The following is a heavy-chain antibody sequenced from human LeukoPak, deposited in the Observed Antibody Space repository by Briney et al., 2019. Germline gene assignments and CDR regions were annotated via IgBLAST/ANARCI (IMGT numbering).Heavy chain of an antibody. Sequence: SVKVSCKASGGTFSSYAISWVRQAPGQGLEWMGGIIPIFGTANYAQKFQGRVTITADKSTSTAYMELSSLRSEDTAVYYCATQGTVTTADYWGQGTLVTVSS. CDR3: ATQGTVTTADY. J-gene: IGHJ4*02. CDR2: IIPIFGTA. D-gene: IGHD4-17*01. V-gene: IGHV1-69*06. CDR1: GGTFSSYA.